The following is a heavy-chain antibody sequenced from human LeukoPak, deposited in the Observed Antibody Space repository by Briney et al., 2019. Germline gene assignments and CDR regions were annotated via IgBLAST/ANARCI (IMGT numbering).Heavy chain of an antibody. Sequence: PGGSLRLSCAASGFTFSSYSMNWVRQAPGKGLEWVSSISSSSSYIYYADSVKGRFTISRDNAKNSLYLQMNSLRAEDTAVYYCAKGDGTSRKKEPFDYWGQGTLVTVSS. J-gene: IGHJ4*02. CDR3: AKGDGTSRKKEPFDY. CDR2: ISSSSSYI. D-gene: IGHD1/OR15-1a*01. CDR1: GFTFSSYS. V-gene: IGHV3-21*04.